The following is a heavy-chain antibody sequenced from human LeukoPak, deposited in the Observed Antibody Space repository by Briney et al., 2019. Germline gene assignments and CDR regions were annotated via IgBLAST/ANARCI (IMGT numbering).Heavy chain of an antibody. CDR3: AKDEGIAVAGIDY. J-gene: IGHJ4*02. D-gene: IGHD6-19*01. CDR2: IYSGGGT. V-gene: IGHV3-53*01. Sequence: GGSLRLSCAASGFTVSSNYMTWVRQAPGKGLEWVSVIYSGGGTYYADSVKGRFTISRDNFKNTLYLQMNSLRAEDTAVYYCAKDEGIAVAGIDYWGQGTLVTVSS. CDR1: GFTVSSNY.